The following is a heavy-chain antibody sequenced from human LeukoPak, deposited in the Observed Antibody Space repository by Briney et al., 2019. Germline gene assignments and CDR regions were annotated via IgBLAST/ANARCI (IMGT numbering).Heavy chain of an antibody. D-gene: IGHD2-21*02. CDR2: MKDSGGRK. V-gene: IGHV3-7*03. CDR1: GFTFNNYW. J-gene: IGHJ4*02. Sequence: GGSLRLSCVASGFTFNNYWMSWVRQTPGKGLEWVANMKDSGGRKYYVDSVRGRFTISRDNAKNSLFLQMYSLRAEDTAMYYCASRANCGGDCSPSDYWGQGTLVTVSS. CDR3: ASRANCGGDCSPSDY.